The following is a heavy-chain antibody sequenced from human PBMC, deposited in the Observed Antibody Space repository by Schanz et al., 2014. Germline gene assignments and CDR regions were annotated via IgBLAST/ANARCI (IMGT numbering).Heavy chain of an antibody. CDR1: GGSISSGTYY. CDR3: AREPLSGYNWFDP. Sequence: QVQLQESGPGLVKPSQTLSLTCIVSGGSISSGTYYWSWLRQPAGKGLEWIGRIYTSGSTNYNPSRKSRATISLDTPKNQFSLKRSSVTAADTAVYYCAREPLSGYNWFDPWGQGSLVTVSS. D-gene: IGHD6-25*01. J-gene: IGHJ5*02. CDR2: IYTSGST. V-gene: IGHV4-61*02.